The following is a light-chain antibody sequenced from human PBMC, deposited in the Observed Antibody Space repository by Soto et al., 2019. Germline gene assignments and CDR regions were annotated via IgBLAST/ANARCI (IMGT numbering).Light chain of an antibody. CDR1: HDISNH. V-gene: IGKV1-16*01. J-gene: IGKJ3*01. CDR2: GAS. Sequence: DIQMTQSPSSLSSSVGDRVTITCRASHDISNHLAWVQQKPEKAPKFLIYGASSLQSEVPSRFSGSGFWTDFTLTITSLQPEDFATYYGLHYSSYPFTCGPGTKVDIK. CDR3: LHYSSYPFT.